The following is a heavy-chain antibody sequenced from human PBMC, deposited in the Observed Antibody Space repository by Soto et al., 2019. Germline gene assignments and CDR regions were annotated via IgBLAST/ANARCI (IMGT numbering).Heavy chain of an antibody. V-gene: IGHV4-59*01. Sequence: PSETLSLTCTVSGGSISSYYWSWIRQPPGKGLEWIGYIYYSGSTNYNPSLKSRVTISVDTSKNQFSLKLSSVTAADTAVYYCARGEHIVVVTAIPRHYYGMDVWGQGTTVTVSS. CDR1: GGSISSYY. D-gene: IGHD2-21*02. CDR2: IYYSGST. CDR3: ARGEHIVVVTAIPRHYYGMDV. J-gene: IGHJ6*02.